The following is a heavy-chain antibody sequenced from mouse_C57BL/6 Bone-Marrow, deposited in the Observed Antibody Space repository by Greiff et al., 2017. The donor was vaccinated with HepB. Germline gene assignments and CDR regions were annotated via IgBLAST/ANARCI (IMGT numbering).Heavy chain of an antibody. D-gene: IGHD2-3*01. Sequence: QVQLKQSGAELVKPGASVKLSCKASGYTFTEYTIHWVKQRSGQGLEWIGWFYPGSGSIKYNEKFKDKATLTEDKSSSTVYMALSRLTSEDSAVYFCARHEEGYDGYYFYAMDYWGQGTSVTVSS. CDR2: FYPGSGSI. V-gene: IGHV1-62-2*01. J-gene: IGHJ4*01. CDR3: ARHEEGYDGYYFYAMDY. CDR1: GYTFTEYT.